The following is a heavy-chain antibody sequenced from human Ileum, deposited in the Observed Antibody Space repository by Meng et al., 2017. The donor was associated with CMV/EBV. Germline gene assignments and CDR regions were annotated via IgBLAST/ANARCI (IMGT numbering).Heavy chain of an antibody. D-gene: IGHD3-10*01. CDR1: GVSISNYC. Sequence: QVQLKGSGPMLVMPSAPLFPSSTGAGVSISNYCWWWIRQPAVKGLWFIGRVHFTGGIDYNPSLMSRVIMSVATSRNQLSLNVKFVTAADTAVYYCARAAARGVPVDYWGQGILVTVSS. CDR3: ARAAARGVPVDY. V-gene: IGHV4-4*07. CDR2: VHFTGGI. J-gene: IGHJ4*02.